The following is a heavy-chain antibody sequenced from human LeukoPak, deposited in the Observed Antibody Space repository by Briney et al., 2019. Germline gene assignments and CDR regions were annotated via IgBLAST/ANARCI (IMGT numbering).Heavy chain of an antibody. CDR3: AKSGESNQFYFDF. V-gene: IGHV3-23*01. Sequence: GSLSLSCAASGFSFSTYDMTWVRQAPGKGLEWVSTVRVRDSNTFYADSVKDRFTTSRDISKNTVYLQMNSLRAEDTALYYCAKSGESNQFYFDFWGQGTLVTVSS. J-gene: IGHJ4*02. CDR2: VRVRDSNT. CDR1: GFSFSTYD. D-gene: IGHD1-14*01.